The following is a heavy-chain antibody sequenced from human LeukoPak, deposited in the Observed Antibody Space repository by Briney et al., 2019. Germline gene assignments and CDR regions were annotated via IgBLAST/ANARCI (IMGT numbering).Heavy chain of an antibody. J-gene: IGHJ1*01. Sequence: GGSLRLSCTASGFTFSNFWMGWVRQAPGKGLEWVSSISSSSSYIYYADSVKGRFTISRDNAKNSLYLQMNSLRAEDTAVYYCARDPYCGGDCYPEYFQHWGQGTLVTVSS. CDR3: ARDPYCGGDCYPEYFQH. D-gene: IGHD2-21*02. CDR1: GFTFSNFW. CDR2: ISSSSSYI. V-gene: IGHV3-21*01.